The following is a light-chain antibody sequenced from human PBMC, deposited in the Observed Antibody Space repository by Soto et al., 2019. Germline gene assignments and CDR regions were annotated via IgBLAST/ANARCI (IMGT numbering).Light chain of an antibody. CDR1: SSNIGANYD. Sequence: QSVLTQPPSVFGAPGQRVTISCTGSSSNIGANYDVHWYQHLPGTAPKLLIYGNSNRPSGVPDRFSGSKSGTSASLAITGLQAEDEADYYCQSYDSSLSGYVVGTGTKVPVL. J-gene: IGLJ1*01. V-gene: IGLV1-40*01. CDR2: GNS. CDR3: QSYDSSLSGYV.